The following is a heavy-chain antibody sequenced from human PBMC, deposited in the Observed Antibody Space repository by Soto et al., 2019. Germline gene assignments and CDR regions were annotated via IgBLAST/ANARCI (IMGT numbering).Heavy chain of an antibody. Sequence: SETLSLTCTVSGGSVSSGSYYWSWIRQPPGKGLEWIGYIYYSGSTNYNPSLKSRVTISVDTSKNQFSLKLSSVTAADTAVYYCARVYYFFWSGYYTGVQFDFWGQGTLVTGSS. CDR2: IYYSGST. D-gene: IGHD3-3*01. CDR1: GGSVSSGSYY. CDR3: ARVYYFFWSGYYTGVQFDF. V-gene: IGHV4-61*01. J-gene: IGHJ4*02.